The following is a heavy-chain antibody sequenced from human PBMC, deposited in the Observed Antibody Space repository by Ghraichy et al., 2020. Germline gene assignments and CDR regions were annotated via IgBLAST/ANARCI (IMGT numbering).Heavy chain of an antibody. Sequence: GGSLRLSCAASGFTFSSYAMSWVRQAPGKGLEWVSAISGSGGSTYYADSVKGRFTISRDNSKNTLYLQMNSLRAEDTAVYYCALAFGGHRIAFDIWGQGTMVTVSS. CDR3: ALAFGGHRIAFDI. V-gene: IGHV3-23*01. J-gene: IGHJ3*02. CDR1: GFTFSSYA. D-gene: IGHD3-3*01. CDR2: ISGSGGST.